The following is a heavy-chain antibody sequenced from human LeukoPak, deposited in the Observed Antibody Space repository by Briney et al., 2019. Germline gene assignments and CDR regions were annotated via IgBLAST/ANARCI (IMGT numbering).Heavy chain of an antibody. J-gene: IGHJ3*02. V-gene: IGHV4-4*07. CDR1: GGSISSYY. D-gene: IGHD6-6*01. CDR2: IYSSGNT. CDR3: ARARYSSSSRAFDI. Sequence: PSETLSLTCTVSGGSISSYYWSWIRQPAGKGLEWIGRIYSSGNTNYNPSLMRRVTMSVDTSKNQFSLKLSSVTAADSAVYYCARARYSSSSRAFDIWGQGTVVTVSS.